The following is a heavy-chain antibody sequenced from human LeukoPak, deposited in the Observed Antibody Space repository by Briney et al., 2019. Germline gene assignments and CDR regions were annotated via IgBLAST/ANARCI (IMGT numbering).Heavy chain of an antibody. D-gene: IGHD3-22*01. V-gene: IGHV3-53*01. Sequence: PGGSLRLSCAASGFTFSSYAMSWVRQAPGKGLEWVSVIYSGGSTYYADSVKGRFTISRDNSKNTLYLQMNSLRAEDTAVYYCAREGDSSGKPFDYWGQGTLVTVSS. CDR1: GFTFSSYA. CDR3: AREGDSSGKPFDY. J-gene: IGHJ4*02. CDR2: IYSGGST.